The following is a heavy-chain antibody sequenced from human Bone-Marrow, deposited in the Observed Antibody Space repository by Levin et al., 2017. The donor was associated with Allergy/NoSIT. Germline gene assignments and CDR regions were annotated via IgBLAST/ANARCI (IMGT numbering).Heavy chain of an antibody. CDR2: ISANSLRT. V-gene: IGHV1-18*01. Sequence: GASVKVSCKASGYSFSSYGISWVRQAPGQGLEWVGWISANSLRTNYAQKMQGRVTMTKDTSTGTAYMELRSLRSDDTAVYYCARSQEWFDPWGQGTLVTVSS. J-gene: IGHJ5*02. CDR3: ARSQEWFDP. CDR1: GYSFSSYG.